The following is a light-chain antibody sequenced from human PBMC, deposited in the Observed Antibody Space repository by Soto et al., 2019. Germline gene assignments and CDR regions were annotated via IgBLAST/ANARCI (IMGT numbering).Light chain of an antibody. CDR2: DAS. J-gene: IGKJ3*01. CDR3: QHYNTYSKT. V-gene: IGKV1-5*01. CDR1: QSVSYW. Sequence: DIQLTQSPSTLSTSVGAKVTITCRARQSVSYWLAWYQKNPGTAPNLLIYDASILASGVPCSFSGGGFGTEFTLNSSSLQPDDAAIYYCQHYNTYSKTFGPGTKVDIK.